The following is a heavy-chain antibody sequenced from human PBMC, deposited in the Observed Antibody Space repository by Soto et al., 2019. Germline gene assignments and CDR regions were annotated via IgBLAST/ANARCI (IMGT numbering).Heavy chain of an antibody. J-gene: IGHJ4*02. CDR2: INPNNGGT. Sequence: ASVKVSCKASGYSFTGYYVHWVRQAPGQGLEYMGWINPNNGGTNYAQRFQGRVTMTRDTSISTAYMELNRLRSDDTAVYYYARAYTSGWYFFGYWGQGTLVTVSS. CDR3: ARAYTSGWYFFGY. D-gene: IGHD6-19*01. CDR1: GYSFTGYY. V-gene: IGHV1-2*02.